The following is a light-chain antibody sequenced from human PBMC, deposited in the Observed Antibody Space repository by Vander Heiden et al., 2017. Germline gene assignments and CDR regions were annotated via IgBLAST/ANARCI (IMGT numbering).Light chain of an antibody. CDR1: QSLLHSNGYNY. Sequence: DNVMDQSPTSLPVTPGEPASISCRSSQSLLHSNGYNYLDWYLQKPGQSPQLLIYLGSNRASGVPDRFSGGGSGTDFTLKISRVEAEDVGVYYCMQALQTPLTFGRGTKVEI. CDR2: LGS. J-gene: IGKJ1*01. V-gene: IGKV2-28*01. CDR3: MQALQTPLT.